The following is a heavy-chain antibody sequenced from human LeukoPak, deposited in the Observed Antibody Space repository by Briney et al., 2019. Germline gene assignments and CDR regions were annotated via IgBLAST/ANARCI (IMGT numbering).Heavy chain of an antibody. D-gene: IGHD3-9*01. Sequence: KPSETLSLTCTVSVGSISSYYWSWIRQPPGKGLEWIGYIYYSGSTNYNPSLKSRVTISVDTSKNQFSLKLSSVTAADTAVYYCARLLRYDAFDIWGQGTMVTVSS. CDR2: IYYSGST. V-gene: IGHV4-59*01. CDR1: VGSISSYY. CDR3: ARLLRYDAFDI. J-gene: IGHJ3*02.